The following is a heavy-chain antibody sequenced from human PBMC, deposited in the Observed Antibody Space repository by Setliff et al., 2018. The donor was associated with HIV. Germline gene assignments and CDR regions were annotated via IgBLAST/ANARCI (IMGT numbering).Heavy chain of an antibody. CDR1: SGSISGDNW. CDR3: ARVARGGHSSRWYYFDY. V-gene: IGHV4-4*02. CDR2: IYHRGST. J-gene: IGHJ4*02. Sequence: SETLSLTCTVSSGSISGDNWWSWVRQPPGKGLEWIGEIYHRGSTNYNPSLKSRVTISVDTSKNQFSLKVSSVTAADTAVYYCARVARGGHSSRWYYFDYWGQGTLVTVSS. D-gene: IGHD6-13*01.